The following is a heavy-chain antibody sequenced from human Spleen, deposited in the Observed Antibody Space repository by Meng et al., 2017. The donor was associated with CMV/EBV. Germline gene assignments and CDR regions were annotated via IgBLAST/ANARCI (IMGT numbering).Heavy chain of an antibody. Sequence: YYWSWIRQPPGKGLEWIGEINHSGSTNYNPSLKSRVTISVDTSKNQFSLKLSSVTAADTAVYYCARGRLGYCSSISCYLRSRRDNWFDPWGQGTLVTVSS. V-gene: IGHV4-34*01. J-gene: IGHJ5*02. CDR3: ARGRLGYCSSISCYLRSRRDNWFDP. CDR2: INHSGST. CDR1: YY. D-gene: IGHD2-2*01.